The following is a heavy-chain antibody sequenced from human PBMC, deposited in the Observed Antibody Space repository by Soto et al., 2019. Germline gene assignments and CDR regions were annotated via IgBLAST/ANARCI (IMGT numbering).Heavy chain of an antibody. J-gene: IGHJ6*02. CDR3: AKDAYSSLTHGMDV. V-gene: IGHV3-30*18. CDR2: ISYDGSDK. Sequence: GGSLRLSCAASGFSFRSYGMHWVRQAPGKGLEWVALISYDGSDKYFADSVKGRFTISRDNSKNTLYLQMNSLRAEDTAVYYCAKDAYSSLTHGMDVWGQGTTVTVSS. D-gene: IGHD6-19*01. CDR1: GFSFRSYG.